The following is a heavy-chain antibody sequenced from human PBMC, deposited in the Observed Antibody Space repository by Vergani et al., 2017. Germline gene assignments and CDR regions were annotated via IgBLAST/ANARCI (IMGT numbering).Heavy chain of an antibody. Sequence: QVQLVQSGAELKKPGASVRVSCKASGFIFTDYYILWMRQAPGQGLEWIGWINPNGDATHYAQNFRGRVTLTRDTSSTTAYMDLASLTSDDTAIYYCARDHQGPTTLDYWGQGSLVTVSS. CDR3: ARDHQGPTTLDY. CDR1: GFIFTDYY. CDR2: INPNGDAT. D-gene: IGHD1-26*01. V-gene: IGHV1-2*02. J-gene: IGHJ4*02.